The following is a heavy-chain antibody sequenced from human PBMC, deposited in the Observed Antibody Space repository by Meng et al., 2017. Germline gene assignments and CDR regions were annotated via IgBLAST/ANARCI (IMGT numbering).Heavy chain of an antibody. Sequence: QGELQQWVAGLFNPSDTLSLTCAGYGGSFRCYYWSWIRQPPGKGLEWIGEINHSGSTNYNPSLKSRVTISVDTSKNQFSPKLSSVTAADTAIYYCARELDAVGVTAYDLWGQGTLVTVSS. CDR2: INHSGST. V-gene: IGHV4-34*01. D-gene: IGHD2-21*02. J-gene: IGHJ4*02. CDR3: ARELDAVGVTAYDL. CDR1: GGSFRCYY.